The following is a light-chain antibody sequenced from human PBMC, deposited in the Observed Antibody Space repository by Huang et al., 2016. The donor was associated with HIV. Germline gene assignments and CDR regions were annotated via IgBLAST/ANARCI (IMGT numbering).Light chain of an antibody. CDR3: QHYNNWPPLT. CDR2: GAS. CDR1: TSISKK. V-gene: IGKV3-15*01. Sequence: EIVMTQSPVTLSVSPGERVTPSCRASTSISKKLAWYQQQPGPAPRLLIYGASARATGIPARFSGSGSGTDFSLTISSLQSEDGAVYYCQHYNNWPPLTFGGGTKVEIK. J-gene: IGKJ4*01.